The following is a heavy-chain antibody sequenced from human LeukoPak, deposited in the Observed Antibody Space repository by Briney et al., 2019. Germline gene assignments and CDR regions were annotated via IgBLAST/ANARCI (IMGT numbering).Heavy chain of an antibody. V-gene: IGHV3-11*05. D-gene: IGHD3-22*01. CDR1: GFTFSDYY. Sequence: GGSLRLSCVASGFTFSDYYMSWIRQAPGKGLEWVSYISSSSSYTNYADSVKGRFTISRDNAKNSLYLQMNSLRAEDTAVYYCARDLIPNYYDSSGFENWGQGTLVTVSS. CDR2: ISSSSSYT. CDR3: ARDLIPNYYDSSGFEN. J-gene: IGHJ4*02.